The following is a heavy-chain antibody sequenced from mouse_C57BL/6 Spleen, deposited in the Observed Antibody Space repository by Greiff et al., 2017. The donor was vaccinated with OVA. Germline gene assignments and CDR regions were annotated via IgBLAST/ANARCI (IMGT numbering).Heavy chain of an antibody. D-gene: IGHD1-1*01. V-gene: IGHV1-52*01. CDR3: ARYGYYGSSYDFDY. CDR1: GYTFTSYW. CDR2: IDPSDSET. Sequence: VQLQQSGAELVRPGSSVKLSCKASGYTFTSYWMHWVKQRPIQGLEWIGNIDPSDSETHYNQKFKDKATLTVDKSSSTAYMQLSSLTSEDSAVYYCARYGYYGSSYDFDYWGQGTTLTVSS. J-gene: IGHJ2*01.